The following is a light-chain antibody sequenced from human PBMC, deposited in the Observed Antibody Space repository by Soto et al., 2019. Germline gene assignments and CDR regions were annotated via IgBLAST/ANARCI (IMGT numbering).Light chain of an antibody. Sequence: DIQMTQSPSSLSASVGDRVTVTCRASRGLRNSLAWYQQKTGKAPKLLIYDASTLESGVPSRFSDRGSSTEVTLTISSLQPDDFGAYYCQQYDSYPWTFGQGTKVDIK. CDR3: QQYDSYPWT. V-gene: IGKV1-5*01. J-gene: IGKJ1*01. CDR1: RGLRNS. CDR2: DAS.